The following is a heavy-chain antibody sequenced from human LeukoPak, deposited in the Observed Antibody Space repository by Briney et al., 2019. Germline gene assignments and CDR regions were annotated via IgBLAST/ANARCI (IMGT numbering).Heavy chain of an antibody. D-gene: IGHD3-3*01. Sequence: GGSLRLSCAASGFTFSSCSMNWVRQAPGKGLEWVSSISSSSSYIYYADSVKGRFTISRDNAKNSLYLQMNSLRAEDTAVYYCAKEEWLGKMNYFDYWGQGTLVTVSS. J-gene: IGHJ4*02. V-gene: IGHV3-21*04. CDR3: AKEEWLGKMNYFDY. CDR2: ISSSSSYI. CDR1: GFTFSSCS.